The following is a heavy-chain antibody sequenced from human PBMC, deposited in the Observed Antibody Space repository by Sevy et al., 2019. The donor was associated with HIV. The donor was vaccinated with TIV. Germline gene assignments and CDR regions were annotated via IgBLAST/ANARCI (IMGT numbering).Heavy chain of an antibody. V-gene: IGHV3-33*01. CDR1: GFTFSSYG. CDR3: ARGDSSDPNYYYYYYGMDV. J-gene: IGHJ6*02. D-gene: IGHD6-19*01. Sequence: GGSLRLSCAASGFTFSSYGMHWVRQAPGKGLEWVAVIWYDGSNKYYADSVKGRFTISRDNSKNTLYLQMNSLRAEDTAVYYCARGDSSDPNYYYYYYGMDVWGQRTTVTVSS. CDR2: IWYDGSNK.